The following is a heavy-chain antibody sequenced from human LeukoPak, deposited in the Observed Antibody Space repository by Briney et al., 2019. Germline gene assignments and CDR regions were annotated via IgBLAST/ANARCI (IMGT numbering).Heavy chain of an antibody. Sequence: GGSLRLSCAASGFTFSRYAMSWVRQAPGKGLEWVSSIGGSGGTTYYADSVQGRFTISRDNSKNTLYLQMNSLSDEDTAVYYCAKDLSWFGGSLATFGYWGQGTLATVSS. CDR2: IGGSGGTT. V-gene: IGHV3-23*01. CDR1: GFTFSRYA. J-gene: IGHJ4*02. D-gene: IGHD3-10*01. CDR3: AKDLSWFGGSLATFGY.